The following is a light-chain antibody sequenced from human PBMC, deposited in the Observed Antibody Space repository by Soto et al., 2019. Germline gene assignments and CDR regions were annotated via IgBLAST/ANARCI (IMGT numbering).Light chain of an antibody. CDR1: SGHSSYA. V-gene: IGLV4-69*01. CDR3: QTWGSDVV. J-gene: IGLJ2*01. Sequence: QPVLTQSPSASASLGASVKLTCTLSSGHSSYAIAWHQQQPEKGPRYLMKLNSDGSHSKGEGIPERFSGSSSGAERYLTISSLQSEDEADYYCQTWGSDVVFGGGTKLTV. CDR2: LNSDGSH.